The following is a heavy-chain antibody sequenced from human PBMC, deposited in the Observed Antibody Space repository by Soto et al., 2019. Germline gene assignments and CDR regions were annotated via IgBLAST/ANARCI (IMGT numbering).Heavy chain of an antibody. CDR1: GFTFSSYA. D-gene: IGHD3-3*01. V-gene: IGHV3-64*01. CDR3: ARDAAPEGGVRVYYFDY. Sequence: ESGGGLVQPGGSLRLSCAASGFTFSSYAMHWVRQAPGKGLEYVSAISSNGGSTYYANSVKGRFTISRDNSKNTLYLQMGSLRAEDMAVYYCARDAAPEGGVRVYYFDYWGQGTLVTVSS. CDR2: ISSNGGST. J-gene: IGHJ4*02.